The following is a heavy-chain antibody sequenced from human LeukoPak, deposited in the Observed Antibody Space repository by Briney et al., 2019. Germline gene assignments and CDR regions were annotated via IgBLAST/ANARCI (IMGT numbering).Heavy chain of an antibody. CDR2: ISYDGSNK. D-gene: IGHD6-19*01. CDR1: GFTFSSYA. V-gene: IGHV3-30*04. CDR3: ARDSIAVAGNYYYYMDV. J-gene: IGHJ6*03. Sequence: GGSLRLSCAASGFTFSSYAMHWVRQAPGKGLEWVAVISYDGSNKYYADSVKGRFTISRDNSKNTLYLQMNSLRAEDTAVYYCARDSIAVAGNYYYYMDVWGKGTTVTVSS.